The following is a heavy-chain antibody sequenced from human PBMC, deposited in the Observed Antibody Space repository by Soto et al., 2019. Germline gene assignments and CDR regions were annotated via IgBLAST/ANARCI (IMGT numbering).Heavy chain of an antibody. CDR1: GFTFSSYS. V-gene: IGHV3-21*01. J-gene: IGHJ4*02. Sequence: EVQLVESGGGLVKPGGSLRLSCAASGFTFSSYSMNWVRQAPGKGLEWVSSISSSSSYIYYADSVKGRFTISRDNAKNTLYLQMNSLRAEDTAVYYCARDSFVGATAFDYWGQGTLVTVSS. CDR3: ARDSFVGATAFDY. D-gene: IGHD1-26*01. CDR2: ISSSSSYI.